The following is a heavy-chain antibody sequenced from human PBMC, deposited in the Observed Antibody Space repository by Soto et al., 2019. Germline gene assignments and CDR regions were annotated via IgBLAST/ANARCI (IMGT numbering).Heavy chain of an antibody. D-gene: IGHD1-7*01. CDR1: GYTFTGYY. V-gene: IGHV1-2*02. CDR3: ARVIRIPGTTNWFDP. J-gene: IGHJ5*02. Sequence: ASVKVSCKASGYTFTGYYMHWVRQAPGQGLEWMGWINPNSGGTNYAQKFQGRVTMTRDTSISTAYMELSRLRSDDTAVYYCARVIRIPGTTNWFDPWGQGTLVTVSS. CDR2: INPNSGGT.